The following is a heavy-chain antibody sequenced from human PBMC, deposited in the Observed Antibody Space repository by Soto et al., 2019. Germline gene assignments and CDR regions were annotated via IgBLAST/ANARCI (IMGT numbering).Heavy chain of an antibody. V-gene: IGHV4-59*01. Sequence: PSGTLSPTCTVSGGSISYYYLKWIRQSPGKGLEWIGYIFYSGSTHYNPSLKSRVTISIDTSKNQFSLRLTSVTAADTAVYFCARGSPPSKYGLDVWGQGTTVTVSS. CDR2: IFYSGST. D-gene: IGHD6-13*01. CDR3: ARGSPPSKYGLDV. CDR1: GGSISYYY. J-gene: IGHJ6*02.